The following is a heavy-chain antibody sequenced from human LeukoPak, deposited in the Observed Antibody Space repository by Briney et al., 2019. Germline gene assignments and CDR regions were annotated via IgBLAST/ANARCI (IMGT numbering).Heavy chain of an antibody. Sequence: SETLSLTCTVSGGSISSGGYYWSWIRQHPGKSLEWIGYIYYSGSTYYNPSLKSRVTISVDTSKNQFSLKLSSVTAADTAVYYCARGYCSSTSCYASKHYYYYYGMDVWGQGTTVTVSS. D-gene: IGHD2-2*01. V-gene: IGHV4-31*03. CDR2: IYYSGST. J-gene: IGHJ6*02. CDR3: ARGYCSSTSCYASKHYYYYYGMDV. CDR1: GGSISSGGYY.